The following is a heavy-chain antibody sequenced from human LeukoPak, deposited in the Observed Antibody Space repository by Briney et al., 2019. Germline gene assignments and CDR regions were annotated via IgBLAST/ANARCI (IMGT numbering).Heavy chain of an antibody. J-gene: IGHJ4*02. CDR1: X. CDR2: ISSSGSTI. CDR3: ARVIAVAGPDYFDY. Sequence: XXXWIRQAPGXXXEWXSYISSSGSTIYYADSVKGRFTISRDNAKNSLYLQMNSLRAEDTAVYYCARVIAVAGPDYFDYWGQGTLVTVSS. V-gene: IGHV3-11*01. D-gene: IGHD6-19*01.